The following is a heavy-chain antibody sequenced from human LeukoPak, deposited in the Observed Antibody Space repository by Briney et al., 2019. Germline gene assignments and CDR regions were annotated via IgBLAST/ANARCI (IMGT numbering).Heavy chain of an antibody. CDR2: IYSGGST. J-gene: IGHJ4*02. CDR1: GFTVSSNY. Sequence: GGSLRLSCAASGFTVSSNYMSWVRQAPGKGLEWVSVIYSGGSTYYADSVKGRFTISRDNSKNTLYLQMNSLRAEDTAVYYCAREGGYCSSTSCYAREMFFDYWGQGTLVTVSS. V-gene: IGHV3-53*01. CDR3: AREGGYCSSTSCYAREMFFDY. D-gene: IGHD2-2*01.